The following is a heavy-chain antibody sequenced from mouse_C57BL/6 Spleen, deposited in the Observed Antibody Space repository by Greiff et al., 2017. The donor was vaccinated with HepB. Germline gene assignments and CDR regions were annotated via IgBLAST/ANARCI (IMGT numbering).Heavy chain of an antibody. CDR3: ARITTVVATSHFDV. Sequence: VQLQQPGAELVKPGASVKMSCKASGYTFTSYWITWVKQRPGQGLEWIGDIYPGSGSTNYNEKFKSKATLTVDTSSSTAYMQISSLTSEDSAVYYCARITTVVATSHFDVWGTGTTVTVSS. CDR2: IYPGSGST. D-gene: IGHD1-1*01. J-gene: IGHJ1*03. CDR1: GYTFTSYW. V-gene: IGHV1-55*01.